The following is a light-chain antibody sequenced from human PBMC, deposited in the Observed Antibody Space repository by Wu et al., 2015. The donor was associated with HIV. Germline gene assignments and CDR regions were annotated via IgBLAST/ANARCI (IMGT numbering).Light chain of an antibody. Sequence: IVLTQSPGTLSLSPGERATLSCRASQSVSSSYLAWYQQKPDQAPRLLIYGASSRATGIPDRFSGSGSGTDFTLTISRLEPEDFAVYYCQQYGSSPWTFGQGTKVEIK. CDR2: GAS. J-gene: IGKJ1*01. CDR1: QSVSSSY. V-gene: IGKV3-20*01. CDR3: QQYGSSPWT.